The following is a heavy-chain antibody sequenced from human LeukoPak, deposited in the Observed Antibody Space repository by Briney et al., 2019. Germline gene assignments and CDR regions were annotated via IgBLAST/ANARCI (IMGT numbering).Heavy chain of an antibody. CDR2: IYSGGST. CDR3: ARVTYYYDSSGRTSDSNFDY. V-gene: IGHV3-53*01. J-gene: IGHJ4*02. D-gene: IGHD3-22*01. CDR1: GFTVSSNY. Sequence: GGSLRLSCAASGFTVSSNYMSWVRQAPGKGLEWVSVIYSGGSTYYADSVKGRFTISRDNSKNTLYLQMNSLRAEDTAVYYCARVTYYYDSSGRTSDSNFDYWGQGTLVTVSS.